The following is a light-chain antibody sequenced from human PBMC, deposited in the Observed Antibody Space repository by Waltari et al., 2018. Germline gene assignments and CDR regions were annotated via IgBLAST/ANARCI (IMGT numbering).Light chain of an antibody. V-gene: IGLV3-1*01. J-gene: IGLJ3*02. CDR1: NLGTKY. CDR3: QAWDSTFARV. CDR2: QNT. Sequence: SYELTQPTSVSVAPGQTANITCSGDNLGTKYACWYQQKPGQSPVLVIHQNTKRPSGIPERFSGSNSGNTATLTISGTQPIDEADFYCQAWDSTFARVFGGGTRLTVL.